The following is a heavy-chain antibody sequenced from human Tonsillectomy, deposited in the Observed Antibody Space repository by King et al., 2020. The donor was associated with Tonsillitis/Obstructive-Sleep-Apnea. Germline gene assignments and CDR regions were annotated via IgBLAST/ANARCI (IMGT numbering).Heavy chain of an antibody. Sequence: VQLVESGGGVVQPGRSLRLSCAASGFTFSSYGMHWVRQAPGKGLEWVAVISYDGINKYYSDSVKGRFTISRDNSKNTRYLQMNSLRAEDTAVYYCAKVDTAMVTGGDYWGQGTLVTVSS. CDR2: ISYDGINK. CDR3: AKVDTAMVTGGDY. J-gene: IGHJ4*02. D-gene: IGHD5-18*01. CDR1: GFTFSSYG. V-gene: IGHV3-30*18.